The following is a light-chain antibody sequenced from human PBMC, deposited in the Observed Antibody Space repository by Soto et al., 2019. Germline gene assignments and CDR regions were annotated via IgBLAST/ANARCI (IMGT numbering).Light chain of an antibody. CDR2: GNS. Sequence: QSVLTQPPSVSGAPGQRVTISCTGSSSNIGANYGVHWYQHLPGTAPKLLIYGNSDRTSGVPDRFSGSKSGTSASLAITGLQTEDEADYYCQSYDSSLSCVVFGGGTKLTVL. V-gene: IGLV1-40*01. J-gene: IGLJ2*01. CDR1: SSNIGANYG. CDR3: QSYDSSLSCVV.